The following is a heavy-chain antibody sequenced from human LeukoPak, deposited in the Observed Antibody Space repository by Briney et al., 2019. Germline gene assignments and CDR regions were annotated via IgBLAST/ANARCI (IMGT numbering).Heavy chain of an antibody. D-gene: IGHD6-25*01. Sequence: SQILSLTCTVSGGSISSGGYYWSWIRQHPGKGLEWIGYIYYSGSTYYNPSLKSRVTISVDTSKNQFSLKLSSVTAADTAVYYCARDAASDDAFDIWGQGTMVTVSS. CDR3: ARDAASDDAFDI. J-gene: IGHJ3*02. CDR2: IYYSGST. CDR1: GGSISSGGYY. V-gene: IGHV4-31*03.